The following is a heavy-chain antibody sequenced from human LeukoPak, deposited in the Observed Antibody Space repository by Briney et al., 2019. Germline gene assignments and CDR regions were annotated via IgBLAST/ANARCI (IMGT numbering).Heavy chain of an antibody. CDR2: INHSGST. J-gene: IGHJ5*02. Sequence: PSETLSLTCAVYGGSFSGYYWSWIRQPPGKGLVWIGEINHSGSTNYNPSLKSRVTISVDTSKNQFSLKLSSVTAADTAVYYCARNYKDVVPAANNWFDPWGQGTLVTVSS. D-gene: IGHD2-2*01. CDR1: GGSFSGYY. V-gene: IGHV4-34*01. CDR3: ARNYKDVVPAANNWFDP.